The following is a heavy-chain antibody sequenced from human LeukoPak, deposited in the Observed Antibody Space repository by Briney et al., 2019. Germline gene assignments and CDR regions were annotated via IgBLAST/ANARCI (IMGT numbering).Heavy chain of an antibody. J-gene: IGHJ5*02. V-gene: IGHV1-69*13. CDR1: GGTFSSYA. Sequence: SVKVSCKASGGTFSSYAISWVRQAPGQGLEWMGGIIPIFGTANYAQKFQGRVTITADESTSTAYMELSSLGSEDTAVYYCARDGRSPGSTSLLHWFDPWGQGTLVTVSS. CDR3: ARDGRSPGSTSLLHWFDP. D-gene: IGHD2-2*01. CDR2: IIPIFGTA.